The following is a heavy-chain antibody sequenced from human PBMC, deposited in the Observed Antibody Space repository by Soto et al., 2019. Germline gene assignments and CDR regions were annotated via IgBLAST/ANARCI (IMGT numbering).Heavy chain of an antibody. Sequence: SLKVSCKASGGTFSSYTISWVRQAPGQGLEWMGRIIPILGIANYAQKFQGRVTITADKLTSTAYMELSSLRSEDTAVYHCARAGGYCTNGVCYEGYWGQGTRVTVSS. V-gene: IGHV1-69*02. CDR3: ARAGGYCTNGVCYEGY. CDR2: IIPILGIA. J-gene: IGHJ4*02. D-gene: IGHD2-8*01. CDR1: GGTFSSYT.